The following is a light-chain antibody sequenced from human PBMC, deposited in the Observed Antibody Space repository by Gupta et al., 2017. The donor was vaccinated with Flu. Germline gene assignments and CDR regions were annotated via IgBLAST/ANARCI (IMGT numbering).Light chain of an antibody. CDR3: NSYTGNKSCYV. CDR2: EVC. V-gene: IGLV2-18*02. CDR1: STDVGGPKS. Sequence: VNISCTGTSTDVGGPKSVYWFQQLPGVVPKLLIDEVCSRPTGVTDRFSGSKSDTTATLTITGLQAEDEADYYCNSYTGNKSCYVFGTGTKVTVL. J-gene: IGLJ1*01.